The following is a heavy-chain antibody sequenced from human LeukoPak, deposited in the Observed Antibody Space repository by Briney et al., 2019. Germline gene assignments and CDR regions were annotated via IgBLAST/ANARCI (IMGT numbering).Heavy chain of an antibody. D-gene: IGHD2-2*01. V-gene: IGHV3-30*02. CDR1: GFTFSSYG. J-gene: IGHJ4*02. CDR2: IRYDGSNK. CDR3: AKDSSSQYQLLSGGDY. Sequence: PGGSLRLSCAASGFTFSSYGMHWGRQAPGKGLGRVAVIRYDGSNKYYADSVTGRFTSSRDNSKCTLYLQMPSLRAEDTAVYYCAKDSSSQYQLLSGGDYWGQGTLVTVSS.